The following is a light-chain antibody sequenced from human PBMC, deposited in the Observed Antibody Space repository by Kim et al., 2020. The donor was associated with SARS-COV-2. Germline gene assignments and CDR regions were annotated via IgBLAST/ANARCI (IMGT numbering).Light chain of an antibody. CDR2: RDN. J-gene: IGLJ3*02. Sequence: QSVLTQPPSASGTPGQRVTISCSGSSSNIGSRYVYWYQKFPATAPKLLIYRDNQRPSGVPDRFSGSKSGTSASLAISGLRSEDEADYYCAAWDDSRSFWVIGGGTQLTVL. V-gene: IGLV1-47*01. CDR3: AAWDDSRSFWV. CDR1: SSNIGSRY.